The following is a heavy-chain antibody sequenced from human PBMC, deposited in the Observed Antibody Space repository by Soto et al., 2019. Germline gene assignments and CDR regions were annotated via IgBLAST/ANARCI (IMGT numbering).Heavy chain of an antibody. CDR2: INPNSGGT. V-gene: IGHV1-2*04. CDR3: ARDLHDILTGKDYYYYYGMDV. J-gene: IGHJ6*02. CDR1: GYTFTGYY. D-gene: IGHD3-9*01. Sequence: ASVKVSCKASGYTFTGYYMHWVRQAPRQGLEWMGWINPNSGGTNYAQKFQGWVTMTRDTSISTAYMELSRLRSDDTAVYYCARDLHDILTGKDYYYYYGMDVWGQGTTVTV.